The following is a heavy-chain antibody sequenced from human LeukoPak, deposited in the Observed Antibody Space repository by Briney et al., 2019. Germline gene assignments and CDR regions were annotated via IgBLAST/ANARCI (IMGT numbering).Heavy chain of an antibody. V-gene: IGHV3-15*01. CDR3: TTDFRGYEPFDY. D-gene: IGHD5-12*01. CDR2: IKSKTDGGTT. Sequence: GGSLRLSCAASGFTFSNAWMSWVRQAPGKGLEWVGRIKSKTDGGTTDYAAPVKGRFTISRDDFKNTLYLQMNSLKTEDTAVYYCTTDFRGYEPFDYWGQGTLVTVSS. CDR1: GFTFSNAW. J-gene: IGHJ4*02.